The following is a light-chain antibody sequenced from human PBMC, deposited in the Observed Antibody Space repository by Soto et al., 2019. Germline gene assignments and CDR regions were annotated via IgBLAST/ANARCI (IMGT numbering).Light chain of an antibody. CDR1: QTISSW. CDR3: QHYNSYSEA. V-gene: IGKV1-5*03. J-gene: IGKJ1*01. Sequence: IQMTQSPSNLSGSVGDRVTITCRASQTISSWLAWYKQKPGTATKLLIYKASTLKSGVPSRVSGRGSGTEGTLTISSLQPDDCATYYCQHYNSYSEAFGQGTKVDIK. CDR2: KAS.